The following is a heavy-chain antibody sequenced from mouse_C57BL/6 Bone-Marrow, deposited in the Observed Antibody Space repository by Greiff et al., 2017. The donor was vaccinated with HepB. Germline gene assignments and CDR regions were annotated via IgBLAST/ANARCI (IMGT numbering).Heavy chain of an antibody. CDR2: ISDGGSYT. Sequence: EVHLVESGGGLVKPGGSLKLSCAASGFTFSSYAMSWVRQTPEKRLEWVATISDGGSYTYYPDNVKGRFTISRDNAKNNLYLQMSHLKSEDTAMYYCARDRAIVTTCCDYWGQGTTLTVSS. V-gene: IGHV5-4*01. CDR1: GFTFSSYA. D-gene: IGHD2-5*01. CDR3: ARDRAIVTTCCDY. J-gene: IGHJ2*01.